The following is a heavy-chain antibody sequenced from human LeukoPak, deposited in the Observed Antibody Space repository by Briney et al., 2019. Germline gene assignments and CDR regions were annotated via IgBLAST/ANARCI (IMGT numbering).Heavy chain of an antibody. CDR2: INHSGST. CDR3: ARGTRYGYRY. J-gene: IGHJ4*02. CDR1: GGSFSGYY. D-gene: IGHD3-16*02. V-gene: IGHV4-34*01. Sequence: SETLSRTCAVYGGSFSGYYWSWIRQPPGKGLEWIGEINHSGSTNYNPSLKSRVTISVDTSKNQFSLKLSSVTAADTAVYYCARGTRYGYRYWGQGTLVTVSS.